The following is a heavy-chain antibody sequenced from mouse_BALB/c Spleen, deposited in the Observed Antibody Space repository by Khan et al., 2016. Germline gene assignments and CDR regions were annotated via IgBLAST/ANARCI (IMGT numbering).Heavy chain of an antibody. CDR2: ISYSGST. CDR1: GYSITSDYA. V-gene: IGHV3-2*02. J-gene: IGHJ3*01. Sequence: EVQLQESGPGLVKPSQSLSLTCTVTGYSITSDYAWNWIRQFPGNKLEWMGYISYSGSTSYNPSLKSRISITRDTSKNQFFLQLNSVTTEDTATYYCARSTTATRLFAYWCQGTLVTVSA. D-gene: IGHD1-2*01. CDR3: ARSTTATRLFAY.